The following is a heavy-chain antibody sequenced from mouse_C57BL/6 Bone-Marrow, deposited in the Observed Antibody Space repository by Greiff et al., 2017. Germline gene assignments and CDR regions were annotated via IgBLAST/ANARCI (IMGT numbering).Heavy chain of an antibody. CDR1: GYTFTSYW. J-gene: IGHJ3*01. CDR3: ARDLTGSFAY. D-gene: IGHD4-1*01. Sequence: QVHVKQPGAELVRPGSSVKLSCKASGYTFTSYWMDWVKQRPGQGLEWIGNIYPSDSETHYNQKFKDKATLTVDKSSSTAYMQLSSLTSEDSAVYYCARDLTGSFAYWGQGTLVTVSA. V-gene: IGHV1-61*01. CDR2: IYPSDSET.